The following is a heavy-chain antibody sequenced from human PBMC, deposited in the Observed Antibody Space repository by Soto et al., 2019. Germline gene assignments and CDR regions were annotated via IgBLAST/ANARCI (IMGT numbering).Heavy chain of an antibody. J-gene: IGHJ4*02. Sequence: QVQLQESGPGLVKPSQTLSLTCTVSNGSISSGGYYWSWIRQHPGKGLEWIGYIFYSGSTYHNPSLKSRVTISVDTSKNQFSLKLSSVTAADTAVYYCATFGSGTYKPTTFDYRGQGTLVTVSS. CDR1: NGSISSGGYY. D-gene: IGHD3-10*01. CDR2: IFYSGST. V-gene: IGHV4-31*03. CDR3: ATFGSGTYKPTTFDY.